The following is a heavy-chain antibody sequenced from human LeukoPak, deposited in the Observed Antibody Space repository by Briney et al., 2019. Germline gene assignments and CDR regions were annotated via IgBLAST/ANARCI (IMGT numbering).Heavy chain of an antibody. CDR3: AGVRSGNWFDP. D-gene: IGHD7-27*01. CDR1: GFTLSSSW. J-gene: IGHJ5*02. Sequence: GESLRLSCAASGFTLSSSWMSWVPEAPGKGLEWVAHIKQDGSAGNSVDSVKGRFTISRDNAKNTLDLKMNRLRVEDTAVYYCAGVRSGNWFDPWGQGTLVTVSS. CDR2: IKQDGSAG. V-gene: IGHV3-7*01.